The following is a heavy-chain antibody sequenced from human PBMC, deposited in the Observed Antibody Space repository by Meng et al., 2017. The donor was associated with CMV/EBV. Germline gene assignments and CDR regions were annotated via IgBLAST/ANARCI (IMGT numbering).Heavy chain of an antibody. V-gene: IGHV3-23*03. CDR2: IYRGGTTP. CDR3: AKFIGESNFWSGYKYYGMDV. Sequence: GESLKISCAASGFTFSNYPMGWVRQAPGKGLEWVSLIYRGGTTPDYADSVKGRFTISRDNSKNTLYLQMDSLRAEDTAIYYCAKFIGESNFWSGYKYYGMDVWGQGTTVTVSS. J-gene: IGHJ6*02. D-gene: IGHD3-3*01. CDR1: GFTFSNYP.